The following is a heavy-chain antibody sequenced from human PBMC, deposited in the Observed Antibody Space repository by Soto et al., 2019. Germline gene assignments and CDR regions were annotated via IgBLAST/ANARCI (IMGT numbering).Heavy chain of an antibody. D-gene: IGHD2-15*01. CDR1: GFTFSSYS. CDR3: AREGYCSGGGCYSGMDV. CDR2: ISSSSSYI. Sequence: GGSLRVSCAASGFTFSSYSMNWVRQAPGKGLEWVSSISSSSSYIYYADSVKGRFTISRDNSKKTLYLEMNSLRADDTAIYYCAREGYCSGGGCYSGMDVWGQGTTVTVSS. J-gene: IGHJ6*02. V-gene: IGHV3-21*01.